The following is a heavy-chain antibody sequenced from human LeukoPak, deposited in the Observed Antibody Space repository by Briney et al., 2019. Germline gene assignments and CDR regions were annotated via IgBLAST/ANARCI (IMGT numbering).Heavy chain of an antibody. V-gene: IGHV3-11*01. CDR3: ARESGYAVGDY. CDR2: ISSSGDTI. D-gene: IGHD5-12*01. CDR1: GFTFSDYY. J-gene: IGHJ4*02. Sequence: GGSLRLSCAASGFTFSDYYMSWIRQAPGKGLEWISYISSSGDTIFYADSVKGRFTISRDNAKNTLYLQMNSLRPEDTAVYYCARESGYAVGDYWGQGTLVTVSS.